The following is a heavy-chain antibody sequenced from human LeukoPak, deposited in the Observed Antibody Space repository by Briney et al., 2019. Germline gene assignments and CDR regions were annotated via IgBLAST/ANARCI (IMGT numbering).Heavy chain of an antibody. CDR1: GGSISSSSYY. V-gene: IGHV4-39*01. J-gene: IGHJ5*02. Sequence: SESLSLTCTVSGGSISSSSYYWGWLRQPPGKGLEWIGSIYYSGSTYYNPSLKSRVTISVDTSKDQCSLKLSSVTAADTAVYYCANSPAGWCDPWGQGTLVTVSS. CDR2: IYYSGST. CDR3: ANSPAGWCDP. D-gene: IGHD6-25*01.